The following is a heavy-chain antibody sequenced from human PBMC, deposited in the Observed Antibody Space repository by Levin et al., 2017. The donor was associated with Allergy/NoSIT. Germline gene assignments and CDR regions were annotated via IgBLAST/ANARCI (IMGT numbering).Heavy chain of an antibody. J-gene: IGHJ5*02. CDR1: GGSISSGNYY. CDR2: IYYSGST. Sequence: SETLSLTCTVSGGSISSGNYYWTWIRQHPGKGLEWIGYIYYSGSTYYNPSLKSRVTISVDTSKNQFSLNLYSVTAADTAVYYCARWVVGASNWFDPWGQGTLVTVSS. CDR3: ARWVVGASNWFDP. D-gene: IGHD2-15*01. V-gene: IGHV4-31*03.